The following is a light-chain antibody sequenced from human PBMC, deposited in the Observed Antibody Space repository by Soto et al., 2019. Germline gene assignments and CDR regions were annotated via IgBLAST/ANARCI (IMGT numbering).Light chain of an antibody. CDR2: TAS. CDR3: QQYNSYSWT. V-gene: IGKV1-5*03. Sequence: DIQMTQSPSTLSASEGDRVTITCRASQSISSWLAWYQQKPGKAPKLLIYTASSLESGVPSRFSGSGSGTEFTLTISSLQPDDFATYYCQQYNSYSWTFGQGTKVEIK. J-gene: IGKJ1*01. CDR1: QSISSW.